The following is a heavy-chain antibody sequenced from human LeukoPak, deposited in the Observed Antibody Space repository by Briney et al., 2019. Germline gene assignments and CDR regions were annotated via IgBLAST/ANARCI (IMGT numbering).Heavy chain of an antibody. CDR1: GFTFSSYA. CDR3: AKVSAWAMVGATYFDY. D-gene: IGHD1-26*01. J-gene: IGHJ4*02. CDR2: ISGNSGST. Sequence: GGSLRLSCAASGFTFSSYAMGRVRQAPGKGLEWVSSISGNSGSTYYADSVKGRFTISRDNSKNTVYLQMNSLRAEDTAVYYCAKVSAWAMVGATYFDYWGQGTLVTVSS. V-gene: IGHV3-23*01.